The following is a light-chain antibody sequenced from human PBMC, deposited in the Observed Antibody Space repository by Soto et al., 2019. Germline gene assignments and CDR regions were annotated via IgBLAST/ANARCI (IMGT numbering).Light chain of an antibody. CDR2: EVS. V-gene: IGLV2-23*02. J-gene: IGLJ2*01. CDR1: SSDVGSYDL. CDR3: SSYAGGSTVL. Sequence: QSALTQPASVSGSPGQSITLSCTGTSSDVGSYDLVSWYQQHPGKAPKLIIYEVSKRPSGVSNRFSGSKSGNTASLTISGLRADDEADYSCSSYAGGSTVLFGGGTKLTVL.